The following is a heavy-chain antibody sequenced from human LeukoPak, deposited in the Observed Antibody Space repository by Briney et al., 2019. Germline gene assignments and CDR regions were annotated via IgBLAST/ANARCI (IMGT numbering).Heavy chain of an antibody. CDR2: ISGSGGST. J-gene: IGHJ4*02. D-gene: IGHD6-19*01. Sequence: GGSLRLSCAASGFTFRSYAMSWVRQAPGKGLEWVSAISGSGGSTDYADSVKGRFTISRDNSKNSLYLQMNSLRAEDTAVYYCARAIAVAGTDYWGQGTLVTVSS. CDR3: ARAIAVAGTDY. CDR1: GFTFRSYA. V-gene: IGHV3-23*01.